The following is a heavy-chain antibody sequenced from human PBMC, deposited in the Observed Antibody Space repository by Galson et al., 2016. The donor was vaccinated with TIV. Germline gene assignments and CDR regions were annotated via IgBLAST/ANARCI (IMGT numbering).Heavy chain of an antibody. D-gene: IGHD4-23*01. CDR1: GDSVSSGFYY. J-gene: IGHJ4*02. Sequence: ETLSLTCTVSGDSVSSGFYYWGWIRQPPGKGLEWIGSMYYSRRTYYNPSLKSRVTMSVDTSKNQFSLKLSSVTPADPPVFYCATQRYSTVARFDHWGQGSLVTVSS. V-gene: IGHV4-39*01. CDR2: MYYSRRT. CDR3: ATQRYSTVARFDH.